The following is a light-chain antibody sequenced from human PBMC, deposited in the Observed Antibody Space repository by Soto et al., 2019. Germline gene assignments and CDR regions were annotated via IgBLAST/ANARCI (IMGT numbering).Light chain of an antibody. V-gene: IGLV2-23*01. CDR1: SSDAGSYNL. CDR2: EDI. CDR3: CSYALSSTSWV. Sequence: QSALTQPASVSGSPGQSITISCSGISSDAGSYNLVSWYQHHPGKAPKLMIYEDIKRPSGVSNRFSGSMSGNTASLTISGLQAEDEADYYCCSYALSSTSWVFGGGTQLTVL. J-gene: IGLJ3*02.